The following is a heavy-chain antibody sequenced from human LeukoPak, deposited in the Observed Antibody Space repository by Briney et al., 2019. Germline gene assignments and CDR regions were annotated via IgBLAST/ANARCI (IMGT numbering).Heavy chain of an antibody. J-gene: IGHJ4*02. D-gene: IGHD2-21*01. CDR2: ISSTGYYI. V-gene: IGHV3-21*01. CDR1: GFTFSNYA. CDR3: ARHSHGDY. Sequence: GGSLRLSCAASGFTFSNYAMSWVRQAPGKGLEWVSSISSTGYYIYYADSVKGRFTISRDDAKNSLYLQMNSLRAEDTAVYYCARHSHGDYWGQGTLVTVSS.